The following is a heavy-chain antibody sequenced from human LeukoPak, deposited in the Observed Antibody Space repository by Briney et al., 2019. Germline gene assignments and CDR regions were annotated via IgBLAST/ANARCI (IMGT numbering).Heavy chain of an antibody. V-gene: IGHV4-39*07. Sequence: PSETLSLTCSVSGGSIVTTTFYWGWVRQPPGKGLEWIGIIHHSGSTYYSSSLKSRVTISIDTSKNTLSLELNSVTAADTAVYYCARESWRNGYVGSKWGQGTLVTVSS. CDR2: IHHSGST. CDR3: ARESWRNGYVGSK. CDR1: GGSIVTTTFY. D-gene: IGHD5-12*01. J-gene: IGHJ4*02.